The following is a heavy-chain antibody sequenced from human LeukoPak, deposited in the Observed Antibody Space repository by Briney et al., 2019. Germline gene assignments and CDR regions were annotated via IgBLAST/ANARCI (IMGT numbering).Heavy chain of an antibody. CDR1: GYSISSGYY. CDR3: AREGYCSSTSCYGNGMDV. CDR2: IEHSGST. Sequence: SETLSLTCAVSGYSISSGYYWGWIRQPPGKGLEWIGSIEHSGSTYYNPSLKSRVTISVDTSKNQFSLKLSSVTAADTAVYYWAREGYCSSTSCYGNGMDVWGKGTTVTVSS. J-gene: IGHJ6*04. D-gene: IGHD2-2*01. V-gene: IGHV4-38-2*02.